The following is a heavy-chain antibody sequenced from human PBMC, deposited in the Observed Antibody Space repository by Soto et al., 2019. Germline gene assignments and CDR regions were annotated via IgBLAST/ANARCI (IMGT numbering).Heavy chain of an antibody. J-gene: IGHJ6*02. V-gene: IGHV1-69*13. CDR1: GGTFSSYA. CDR3: ARVDSNYGDYYYGMDV. D-gene: IGHD4-4*01. Sequence: SVKVSCKASGGTFSSYAISWVRQAPGQGLEWMGGIIPIFGTANYAQKFQGRVTITADESTSTAYMELSSLRSEDTAVYYCARVDSNYGDYYYGMDVWGQGTTVTVSS. CDR2: IIPIFGTA.